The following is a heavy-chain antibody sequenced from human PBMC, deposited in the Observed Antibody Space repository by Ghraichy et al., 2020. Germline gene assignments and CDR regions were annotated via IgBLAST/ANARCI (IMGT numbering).Heavy chain of an antibody. V-gene: IGHV4-59*01. CDR3: ARAPGGSSSVLRYYYYYMDV. CDR1: GGSISSYY. D-gene: IGHD6-6*01. CDR2: IYYSGST. J-gene: IGHJ6*03. Sequence: QTLSLTCTVSGGSISSYYWSWIRQPPGKGLEWIGYIYYSGSTNYNPSLKSRVTISVDTSKNQFSLKLSSVTAADTAVYYCARAPGGSSSVLRYYYYYMDVWGKGTTVTVSS.